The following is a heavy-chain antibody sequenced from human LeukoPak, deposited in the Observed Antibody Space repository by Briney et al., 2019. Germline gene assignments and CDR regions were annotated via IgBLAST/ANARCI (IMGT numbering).Heavy chain of an antibody. J-gene: IGHJ1*01. CDR1: GFTFNRCW. V-gene: IGHV3-7*01. CDR3: TSWGDTTAEYFQR. CDR2: INPDGRDT. D-gene: IGHD2-21*02. Sequence: GGSLRLSCVVSGFTFNRCWMNWVRQAPGKGLEWVAHINPDGRDTYYVDSVKGRFTISRDNAQNSMYLQMDSLRVEDTAVYYCTSWGDTTAEYFQRWGQGTLVTVSS.